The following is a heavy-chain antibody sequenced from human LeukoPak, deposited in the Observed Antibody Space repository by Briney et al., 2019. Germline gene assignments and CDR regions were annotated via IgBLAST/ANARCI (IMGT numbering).Heavy chain of an antibody. D-gene: IGHD3-3*01. Sequence: ASVKVSCKASGYTFTSYYMHWVRQAPGQGLEWMGIINPSGGSTRYAQKLQGRVTMTRDTSTSTGYMELSSLRSEDTAVYYCARDKEATIFGVVIIRGFDYWGQGTLVTVSS. J-gene: IGHJ4*02. V-gene: IGHV1-46*04. CDR1: GYTFTSYY. CDR2: INPSGGST. CDR3: ARDKEATIFGVVIIRGFDY.